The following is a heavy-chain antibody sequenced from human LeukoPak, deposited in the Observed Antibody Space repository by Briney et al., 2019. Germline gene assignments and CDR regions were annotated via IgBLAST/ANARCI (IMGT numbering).Heavy chain of an antibody. V-gene: IGHV1-2*04. D-gene: IGHD6-13*01. J-gene: IGHJ3*02. CDR3: ARSPLLKGIAAAGAGDDAFDI. CDR1: GYTFTGYY. CDR2: INPNSGGT. Sequence: ASVKVSCKASGYTFTGYYMHWVRQAPGQGLEWMGWINPNSGGTNYAQKFQGWVTMTRDTSISTAYMELSRLRSDDTAVYYCARSPLLKGIAAAGAGDDAFDIWGQGTMVTVSS.